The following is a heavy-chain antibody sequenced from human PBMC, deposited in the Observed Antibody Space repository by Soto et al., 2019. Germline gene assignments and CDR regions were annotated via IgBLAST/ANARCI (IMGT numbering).Heavy chain of an antibody. D-gene: IGHD3-22*01. J-gene: IGHJ3*02. V-gene: IGHV3-23*01. CDR2: ISGSGGST. Sequence: EVQLLESGGGLVQPGGSLRLSCAASGFTFSSYAMSWVRQAPGKGLEWVSAISGSGGSTYYADSVKGRFTISRDNSKNTLYLQMNSLRAEDTAVYYCAKEYYYDSSGYYGGHAFDIWGQGTMVTVSS. CDR3: AKEYYYDSSGYYGGHAFDI. CDR1: GFTFSSYA.